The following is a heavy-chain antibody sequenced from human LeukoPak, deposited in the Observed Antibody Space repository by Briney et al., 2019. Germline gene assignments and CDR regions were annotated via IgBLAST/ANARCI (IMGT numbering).Heavy chain of an antibody. CDR2: ITSSGSTI. J-gene: IGHJ4*02. D-gene: IGHD6-13*01. CDR1: GFTFSSYE. Sequence: QSGGSLRLSCAASGFTFSSYEMNWVRQAPGKGLEWVSYITSSGSTIYYADSVKGRFTISRDNAKNSLYPQMNSLRAEDTAVYYCARGIAPHDYWGQGTLVTVSS. V-gene: IGHV3-48*03. CDR3: ARGIAPHDY.